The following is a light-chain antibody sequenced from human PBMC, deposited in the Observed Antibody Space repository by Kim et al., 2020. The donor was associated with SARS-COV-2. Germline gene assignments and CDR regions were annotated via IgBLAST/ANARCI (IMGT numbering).Light chain of an antibody. CDR1: EDISNY. V-gene: IGKV1-27*01. J-gene: IGKJ1*01. CDR3: QNYNTAPWT. CDR2: AAS. Sequence: ASVGDRVTITCRASEDISNYLVWYQQKSGKVPKPLMYAASTLHSGVPSRFSGLRSGTDFTLTISSLQPEDAATYYCQNYNTAPWTFGQWTKVDIK.